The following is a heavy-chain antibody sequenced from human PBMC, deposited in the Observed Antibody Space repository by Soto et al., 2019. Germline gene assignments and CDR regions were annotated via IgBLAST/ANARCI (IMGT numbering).Heavy chain of an antibody. V-gene: IGHV1-69*13. CDR1: GGTFSSYA. D-gene: IGHD4-4*01. J-gene: IGHJ5*02. CDR3: ARGLAPYTNNWFEP. CDR2: IIPIFGTA. Sequence: SVKVSCKASGGTFSSYAISWVRQAPGQGLEWMGGIIPIFGTANYAQKFQGRVTITADESTSTAYMELSSLRSEDTAVYYCARGLAPYTNNWFEPWGQGTLVTVSS.